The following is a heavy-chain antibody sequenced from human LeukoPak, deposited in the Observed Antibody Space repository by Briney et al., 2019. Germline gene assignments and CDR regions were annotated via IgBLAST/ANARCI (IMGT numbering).Heavy chain of an antibody. Sequence: SGGSLRLSCAASGFTVSYNYMTWVRRAPGKGLEWVSVIYTDGNTYYADSVKGRFTISRDNSKNTVDLQMNSLRAEDTAVYYCGRGIRYAGNFDSYSDVQHWGQGTLVTVSS. CDR1: GFTVSYNY. V-gene: IGHV3-66*02. CDR3: GRGIRYAGNFDSYSDVQH. CDR2: IYTDGNT. D-gene: IGHD4-23*01. J-gene: IGHJ1*01.